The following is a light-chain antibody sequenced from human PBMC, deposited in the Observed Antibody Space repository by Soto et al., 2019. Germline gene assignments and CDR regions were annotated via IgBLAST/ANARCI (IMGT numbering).Light chain of an antibody. CDR3: QQYNNWPRT. CDR2: GAS. Sequence: EVVFTQSPATLSLSPGESATLSCRASQSVSSSFLAWYQQKPGQAPRLLIYGASTRATGIPARFSGSGSGTEFTLTISSLQSEDFAVYYCQQYNNWPRTFGQGTKVDIK. V-gene: IGKV3-15*01. CDR1: QSVSSS. J-gene: IGKJ1*01.